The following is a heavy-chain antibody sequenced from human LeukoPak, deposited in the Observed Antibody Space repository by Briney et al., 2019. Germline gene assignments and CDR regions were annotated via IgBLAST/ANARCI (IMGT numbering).Heavy chain of an antibody. Sequence: GASVKVSCKASGYTFTDYYIHWVRQAPGQGLEWMGIINPSGGRTSSAQKFQGRVTMTRDTSTSTVYMELSSLKSEDTAVYYCAREARFPNWFDPWGQGTLVTVSS. J-gene: IGHJ5*02. CDR1: GYTFTDYY. V-gene: IGHV1-46*01. CDR3: AREARFPNWFDP. CDR2: INPSGGRT.